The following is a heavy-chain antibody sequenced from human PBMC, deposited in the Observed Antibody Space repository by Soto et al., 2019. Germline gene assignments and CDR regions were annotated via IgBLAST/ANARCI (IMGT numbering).Heavy chain of an antibody. CDR2: ISSTTNYI. CDR3: ARESEDLTSNFDY. V-gene: IGHV3-21*06. J-gene: IGHJ4*02. CDR1: GFTFTRYS. Sequence: GGSLRLSCAASGFTFTRYSMNWVRQAPGKGLEWVSSISSTTNYIYYGDSMKGRFTISRDDAKNSLYLEMNSLRAGDTAVYYCARESEDLTSNFDYWGQGTLVTAS.